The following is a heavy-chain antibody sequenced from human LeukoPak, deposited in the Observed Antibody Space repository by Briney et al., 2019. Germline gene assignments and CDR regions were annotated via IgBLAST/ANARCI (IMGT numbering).Heavy chain of an antibody. CDR3: ARAGAYCGGDCYWDY. CDR2: IIPIFGTA. CDR1: GGTFSSYA. D-gene: IGHD2-21*01. J-gene: IGHJ4*02. V-gene: IGHV1-69*05. Sequence: ASVKVSCKASGGTFSSYAISWVRQAPGQGLEWMGGIIPIFGTANYAQKFQGRVTITTDESTSTAYMELSSLRSEDTAVYYCARAGAYCGGDCYWDYWGQGTLVTVSS.